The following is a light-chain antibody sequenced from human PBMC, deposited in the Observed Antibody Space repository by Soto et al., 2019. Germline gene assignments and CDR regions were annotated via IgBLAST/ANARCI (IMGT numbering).Light chain of an antibody. CDR3: QQYYVWNT. CDR2: DAS. J-gene: IGKJ4*01. CDR1: QSVDSK. Sequence: EIVMTQSPATLSVSPGERDIFSCRASQSVDSKLAWYQQKLGQAPRLLIYDASTRATVIPARFSGSGSGTEFTLTISSLQSEDFAIYYCQQYYVWNTFGGGTKV. V-gene: IGKV3D-15*01.